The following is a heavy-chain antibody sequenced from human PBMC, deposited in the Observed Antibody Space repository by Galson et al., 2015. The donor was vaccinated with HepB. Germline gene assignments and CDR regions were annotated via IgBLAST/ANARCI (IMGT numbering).Heavy chain of an antibody. J-gene: IGHJ3*02. CDR1: GFTFSSYG. V-gene: IGHV3-30*18. D-gene: IGHD3-22*01. CDR2: ISYDGSNK. Sequence: SLRLSCAASGFTFSSYGMHWVRQAPGKGLEWVAVISYDGSNKYYADSVKGRFTISRDNSKNTLYLQMNSLRAEDTAVYYCAKNYYDSSGWEAFDIWGQGTMVTVSS. CDR3: AKNYYDSSGWEAFDI.